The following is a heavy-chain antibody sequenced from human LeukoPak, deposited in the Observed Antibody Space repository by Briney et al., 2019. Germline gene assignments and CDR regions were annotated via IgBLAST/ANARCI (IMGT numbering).Heavy chain of an antibody. V-gene: IGHV3-74*01. D-gene: IGHD3-3*01. CDR2: INVDGSNT. Sequence: GGSLTLSCAASGFTFSSYWMHWVRQAPGKGLVWVSRINVDGSNTNYADSVKGRFTFSRDNAKNTLYLQMNSLRAEDTAVYYCVRGVFWFDPWGQGTLVTVSS. J-gene: IGHJ5*02. CDR3: VRGVFWFDP. CDR1: GFTFSSYW.